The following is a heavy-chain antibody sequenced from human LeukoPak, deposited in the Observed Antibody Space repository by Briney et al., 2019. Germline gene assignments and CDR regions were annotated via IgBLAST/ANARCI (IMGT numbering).Heavy chain of an antibody. J-gene: IGHJ4*02. Sequence: GGSLRLSCAASGFSVSDNYMSWVRPTPGEGLEWVSVIFGGSTYYADSVKGRLTISRDSSRNTLYLQLDSLRAEDTAVYYCVKEARGTTVYYWGQGTLVTVSS. CDR2: IFGGST. D-gene: IGHD4-17*01. CDR3: VKEARGTTVYY. CDR1: GFSVSDNY. V-gene: IGHV3-66*01.